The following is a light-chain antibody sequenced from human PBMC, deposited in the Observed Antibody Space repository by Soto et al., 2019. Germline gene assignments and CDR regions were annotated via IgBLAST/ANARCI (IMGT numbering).Light chain of an antibody. Sequence: QSVLTQPPSASGSPGQSVTISCTGTSSDVGGYNFVSWYQQYPGKVPKLMVYEVNKRPSGVPDRFSGSKSGNTASLTVSGGQAEDEADYYCTSYAGGNNVFGTGTKLTVL. CDR1: SSDVGGYNF. CDR2: EVN. CDR3: TSYAGGNNV. V-gene: IGLV2-8*01. J-gene: IGLJ1*01.